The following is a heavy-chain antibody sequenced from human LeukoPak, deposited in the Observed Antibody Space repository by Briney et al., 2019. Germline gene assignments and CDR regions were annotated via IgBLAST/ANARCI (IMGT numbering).Heavy chain of an antibody. V-gene: IGHV3-23*01. CDR1: GFTFSSYA. CDR2: IRGSGGSR. CDR3: AKDLATGTTWWAVFDI. D-gene: IGHD1-1*01. J-gene: IGHJ3*02. Sequence: GGSLRLSCAASGFTFSSYAMIWVRQAPGKGPEWVSAIRGSGGSRYYADSVKGRFTISRDNSKNTLYLQMNSLRAEDTAVYYCAKDLATGTTWWAVFDIWGQGTMVTVSS.